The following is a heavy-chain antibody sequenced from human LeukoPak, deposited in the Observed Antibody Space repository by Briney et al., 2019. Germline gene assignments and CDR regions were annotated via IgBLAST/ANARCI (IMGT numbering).Heavy chain of an antibody. V-gene: IGHV3-53*01. Sequence: GGSLRLSCAASGCTVSSKYMSWVRQAPGKGLEWVSVIYSGGSTYYADSVKDRFTISRDNSKNTLYLQMNSLRAEDTAVYYCARAPNVEYYFDSWGQGTLVTVSS. CDR3: ARAPNVEYYFDS. CDR1: GCTVSSKY. D-gene: IGHD3-3*01. CDR2: IYSGGST. J-gene: IGHJ4*02.